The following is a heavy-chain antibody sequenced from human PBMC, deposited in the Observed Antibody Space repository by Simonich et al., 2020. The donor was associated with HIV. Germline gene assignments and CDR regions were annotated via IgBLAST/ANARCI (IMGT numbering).Heavy chain of an antibody. CDR2: ISSSGSTT. V-gene: IGHV3-48*03. J-gene: IGHJ3*02. CDR3: AKEGPDAFDI. CDR1: GFTFSSYA. Sequence: EVQLVESGGGLVQPGGSLRLSCAASGFTFSSYAINWVRQAPGKGLDGVSYISSSGSTTYYADSVKGRFTISRDNAKNSLYLQMNSLRVEDMALYYCAKEGPDAFDIWGQGTMVTVSS.